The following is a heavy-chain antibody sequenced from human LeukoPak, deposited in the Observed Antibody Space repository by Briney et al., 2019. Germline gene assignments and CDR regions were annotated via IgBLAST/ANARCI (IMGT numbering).Heavy chain of an antibody. V-gene: IGHV3-30*02. CDR1: GFTFSSYG. CDR3: AKDGIPYYYDSSGYYYGDN. Sequence: GGTLSLSCTASGFTFSSYGMHWIRQAPGKGLEWVAFIWTDGSNKYNAASVKRRSTISRDTTKNTLYLQMNSRRAEDTAVYYCAKDGIPYYYDSSGYYYGDNWGQGTLVTVSS. D-gene: IGHD3-22*01. CDR2: IWTDGSNK. J-gene: IGHJ4*02.